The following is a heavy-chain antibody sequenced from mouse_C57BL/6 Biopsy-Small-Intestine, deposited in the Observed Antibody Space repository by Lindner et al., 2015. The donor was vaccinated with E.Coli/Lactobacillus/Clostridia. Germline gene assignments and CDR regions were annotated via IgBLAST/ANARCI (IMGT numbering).Heavy chain of an antibody. CDR1: GYTFTDYN. CDR2: IYPNNGGT. J-gene: IGHJ4*01. V-gene: IGHV1-34*02. Sequence: VQLQESGPELVKPGASVKISCKASGYTFTDYNMDWVKQSHGKSLEWIGYIYPNNGGTGYNQKFKSKATLTVDKSSSTAYMELHSLTSEDSAVCYCARGAYYRYEGYAMDYWGQGTSVTVSS. D-gene: IGHD2-14*01. CDR3: ARGAYYRYEGYAMDY.